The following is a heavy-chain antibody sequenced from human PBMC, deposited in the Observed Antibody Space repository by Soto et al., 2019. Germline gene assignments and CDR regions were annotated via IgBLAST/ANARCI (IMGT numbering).Heavy chain of an antibody. D-gene: IGHD2-2*03. Sequence: PGESLKISCKGSGYSFTSYWIGWVRQMPGKGLEWMGIIYPGDSDTRYSPSFQGQVAISRDNAKNSLYLQMNSLRAEDTAVYYCARVSGYCSSTSCYLAPPSFDPWGQGTLVTVSS. V-gene: IGHV5-51*01. CDR3: ARVSGYCSSTSCYLAPPSFDP. CDR1: GYSFTSYW. CDR2: IYPGDSDT. J-gene: IGHJ5*02.